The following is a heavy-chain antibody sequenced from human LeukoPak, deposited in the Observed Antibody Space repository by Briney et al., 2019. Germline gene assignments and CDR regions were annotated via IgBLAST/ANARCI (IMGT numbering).Heavy chain of an antibody. V-gene: IGHV4-59*01. CDR3: ARVPYYDSSGFRFDP. D-gene: IGHD3-22*01. CDR2: IYYSGST. Sequence: SETLSLTCTVSGGSISSYYWSWIRPPPGKGLEWIGYIYYSGSTNYNPSLKSRVTISVDTSKNQFSLKLSSVTAADTAVYYCARVPYYDSSGFRFDPWGQGTLVTVSS. J-gene: IGHJ5*02. CDR1: GGSISSYY.